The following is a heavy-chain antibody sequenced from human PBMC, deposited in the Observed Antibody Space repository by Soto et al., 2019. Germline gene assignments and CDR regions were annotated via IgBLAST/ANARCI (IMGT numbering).Heavy chain of an antibody. CDR1: GGSISSGGYY. CDR3: ARDLGGTTFAAGWFDP. V-gene: IGHV4-31*03. Sequence: SETLSLTCTVSGGSISSGGYYWSWIRQHPGKGLEWIGYIYYSGSTYYNLSLKSRVTISVDTSKNQFSLKLSSVTAADTAVYYCARDLGGTTFAAGWFDPWGQGTLVTVSS. J-gene: IGHJ5*02. CDR2: IYYSGST. D-gene: IGHD1-7*01.